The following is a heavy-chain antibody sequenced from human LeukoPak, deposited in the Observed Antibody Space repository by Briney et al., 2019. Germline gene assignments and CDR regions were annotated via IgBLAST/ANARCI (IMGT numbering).Heavy chain of an antibody. D-gene: IGHD2-2*01. CDR1: GFTFDDYA. Sequence: GGSLRLSCAASGFTFDDYAVHWVRQAPGKGLEWVSGISWNSGSIGYADSVEGRFTISRDNAKNSLYLQMNSLRAEDTALYYCAKDGRCSSTSCYAGIDYWGQGTLVTVSS. J-gene: IGHJ4*02. CDR2: ISWNSGSI. V-gene: IGHV3-9*01. CDR3: AKDGRCSSTSCYAGIDY.